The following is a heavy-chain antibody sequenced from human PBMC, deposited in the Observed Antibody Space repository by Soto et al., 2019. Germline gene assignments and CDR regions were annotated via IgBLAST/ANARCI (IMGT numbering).Heavy chain of an antibody. CDR2: INSDGTKT. Sequence: EVQLVESGGILVQPGGSLRLSCAGSGFTFNTYWMHWVRQAPGKGLVWVSRINSDGTKTSYADSVKGRFTISRDNAKNTVYLQMNSLGAEDTAVYYCATVATNSYNWLDPWGQGTLVTVSS. D-gene: IGHD5-12*01. CDR3: ATVATNSYNWLDP. CDR1: GFTFNTYW. J-gene: IGHJ5*02. V-gene: IGHV3-74*01.